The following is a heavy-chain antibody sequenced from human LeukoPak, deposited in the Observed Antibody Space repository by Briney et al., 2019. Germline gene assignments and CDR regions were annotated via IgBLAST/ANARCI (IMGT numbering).Heavy chain of an antibody. V-gene: IGHV3-23*01. D-gene: IGHD3-22*01. J-gene: IGHJ4*02. Sequence: GSLRLSCAASGFTFSQYWMSWVRQAPGKGLEWVSGISGSGDNTYYADSVKGRFTISRDNSKNTLYVQVNSLGTEDTAAYYCAKGSYYDSSGSFYFDYWGQGTLVTVSS. CDR1: GFTFSQYW. CDR2: ISGSGDNT. CDR3: AKGSYYDSSGSFYFDY.